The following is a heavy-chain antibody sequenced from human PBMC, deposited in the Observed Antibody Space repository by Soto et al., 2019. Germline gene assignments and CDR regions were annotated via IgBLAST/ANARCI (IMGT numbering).Heavy chain of an antibody. CDR2: IYPGDSDT. D-gene: IGHD3-16*02. CDR3: ALLLRGGDLSFGLHY. V-gene: IGHV5-51*01. J-gene: IGHJ4*02. Sequence: PGESLKISCKGSGYSFTGYWIAWVRQKPGRGLEWMGIIYPGDSDTRYSPSFQGQVAISADRSIKTAYLQWSSLKASDTAMYYCALLLRGGDLSFGLHYWGQGTLVTVSS. CDR1: GYSFTGYW.